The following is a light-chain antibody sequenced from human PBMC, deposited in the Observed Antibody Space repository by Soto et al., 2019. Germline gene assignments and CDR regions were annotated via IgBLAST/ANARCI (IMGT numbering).Light chain of an antibody. CDR2: GAS. Sequence: DIVLTQFPDTLSLSPGERATLSCRASQSVRSSYLAWYQQKPGQAPRLLIYGASSRATGIPDRFSGSGSGTDFTLTISRLEPEDFAVYYCQQYGSSRPTFGQGTKVDIK. CDR3: QQYGSSRPT. V-gene: IGKV3-20*01. CDR1: QSVRSSY. J-gene: IGKJ1*01.